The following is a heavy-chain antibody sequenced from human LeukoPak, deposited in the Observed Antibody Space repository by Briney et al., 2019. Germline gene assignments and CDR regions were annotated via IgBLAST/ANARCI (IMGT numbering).Heavy chain of an antibody. CDR2: IYYSGST. Sequence: SETLSLTCTVSGGSIGSSSYYWGWIRQPPGKGLEWIGSIYYSGSTYYNPSLKSRVTISVDTSKNQFSLKLSSVTAADTAVYYCARDTMVRGVITPMDVWGKGTTVTISS. J-gene: IGHJ6*03. CDR1: GGSIGSSSYY. V-gene: IGHV4-39*07. CDR3: ARDTMVRGVITPMDV. D-gene: IGHD3-10*01.